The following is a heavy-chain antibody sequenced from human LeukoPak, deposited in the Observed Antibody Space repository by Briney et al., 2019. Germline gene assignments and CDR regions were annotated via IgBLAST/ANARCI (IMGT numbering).Heavy chain of an antibody. CDR3: ARDLPHGAWYGYYFDY. Sequence: GGSLRLPCAASGFTFDDYAMHWVRQAPGKGLEWVSGTSWNSGSIGYADSVKGRFTISRDNAKNSLYLQMNSLRAEDTAVYYCARDLPHGAWYGYYFDYWGQGTLVTVSS. D-gene: IGHD6-19*01. CDR2: TSWNSGSI. V-gene: IGHV3-9*01. CDR1: GFTFDDYA. J-gene: IGHJ4*02.